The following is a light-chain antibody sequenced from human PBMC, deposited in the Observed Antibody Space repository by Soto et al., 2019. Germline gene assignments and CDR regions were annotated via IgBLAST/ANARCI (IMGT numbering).Light chain of an antibody. Sequence: PGERATLSCSASQNISSYLIWYQQKPGQAPRLLIYDVSNRATGIPARFSGSGSGTDFTLTISSLEPEDFAVYYCQQRSNWPRTFGQGTKVDIK. CDR3: QQRSNWPRT. J-gene: IGKJ1*01. CDR1: QNISSY. V-gene: IGKV3-11*01. CDR2: DVS.